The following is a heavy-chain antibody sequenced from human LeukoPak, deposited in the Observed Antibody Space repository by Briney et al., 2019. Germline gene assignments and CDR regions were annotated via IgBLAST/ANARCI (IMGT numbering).Heavy chain of an antibody. V-gene: IGHV4-34*01. CDR2: INHSGST. CDR3: ARRKRIVAKGFDY. J-gene: IGHJ4*02. Sequence: SETLSLTCAVSGGSFSGYYWSWIRQPPGKGLEWIGEINHSGSTNNNPSLKSRVTISVDTSKNQFSLKLSSVTAADTAVYYCARRKRIVAKGFDYWGQGTLVTVSS. CDR1: GGSFSGYY. D-gene: IGHD3-22*01.